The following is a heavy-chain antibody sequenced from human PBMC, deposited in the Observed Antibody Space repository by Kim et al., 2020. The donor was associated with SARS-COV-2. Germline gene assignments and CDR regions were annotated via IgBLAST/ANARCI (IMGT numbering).Heavy chain of an antibody. V-gene: IGHV3-15*01. CDR1: GFTFSNAW. Sequence: GGSLRLSCAASGFTFSNAWMTWVRQAPGKGLEWVGRIKSKTDGGTTDYAAPVKGRFTISRDDSKNTLYLQMNSLKTEDTAVYYCTTDFTPAQVRFLEWLLGLWGQGTLVTVSS. J-gene: IGHJ4*02. D-gene: IGHD3-3*01. CDR2: IKSKTDGGTT. CDR3: TTDFTPAQVRFLEWLLGL.